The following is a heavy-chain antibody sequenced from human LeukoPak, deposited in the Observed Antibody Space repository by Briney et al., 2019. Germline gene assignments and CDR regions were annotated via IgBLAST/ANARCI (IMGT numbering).Heavy chain of an antibody. CDR1: GYTFTGYY. D-gene: IGHD2-21*01. V-gene: IGHV1-2*02. CDR3: ARGAGGDFFDY. J-gene: IGHJ4*02. Sequence: ASVTVSCKASGYTFTGYYIHWVRQAPGQGLEWMGWINPNSGGTNYAQKLQGRVTMTTDTSTSTAYMELRSLRSDDTAVYYCARGAGGDFFDYWGQGTLVTVSS. CDR2: INPNSGGT.